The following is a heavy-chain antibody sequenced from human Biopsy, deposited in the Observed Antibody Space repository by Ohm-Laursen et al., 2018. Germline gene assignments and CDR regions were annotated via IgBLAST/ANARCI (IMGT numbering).Heavy chain of an antibody. Sequence: SSVKVSCKASGGTFINYAISWVRQAPGQGLEWMGGIIPMFGTANYAQMFQGRATISADESTSTSHMELSSLTTEDTAIYYCARGPHSGSHSCFDYWGRGTLVTVSS. CDR1: GGTFINYA. CDR3: ARGPHSGSHSCFDY. V-gene: IGHV1-69*01. D-gene: IGHD1-26*01. J-gene: IGHJ4*02. CDR2: IIPMFGTA.